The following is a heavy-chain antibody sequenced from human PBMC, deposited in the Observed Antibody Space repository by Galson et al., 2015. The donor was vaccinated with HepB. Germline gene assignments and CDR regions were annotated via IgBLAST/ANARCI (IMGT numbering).Heavy chain of an antibody. CDR1: GFTFSTHG. Sequence: SLRLSCAASGFTFSTHGIHWVRQAPGKGLEWVAVIWYDGSNKYYADSVKGRFAISRDNSKNTLYLQMNSLRAQETAMYYCARDLRDSRTSGALDYWGQGTLVTVSS. CDR3: ARDLRDSRTSGALDY. J-gene: IGHJ4*02. CDR2: IWYDGSNK. V-gene: IGHV3-33*01.